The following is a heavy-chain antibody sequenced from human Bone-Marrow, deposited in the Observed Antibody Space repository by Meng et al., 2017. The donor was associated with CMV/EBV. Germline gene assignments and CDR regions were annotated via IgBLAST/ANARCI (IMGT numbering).Heavy chain of an antibody. V-gene: IGHV4-34*01. Sequence: QVQLQEGGAGLLKPSETLSLTCAVYGGSFSGYYWSWIRQPPGKGLEWIGEINHSGSTNYNPSLKSRVTISVDTSKNQFSLKLSPVTAADTAVYYCARGRHIAARPFYYWGQGTLVTVSS. D-gene: IGHD6-6*01. CDR1: GGSFSGYY. CDR3: ARGRHIAARPFYY. J-gene: IGHJ4*02. CDR2: INHSGST.